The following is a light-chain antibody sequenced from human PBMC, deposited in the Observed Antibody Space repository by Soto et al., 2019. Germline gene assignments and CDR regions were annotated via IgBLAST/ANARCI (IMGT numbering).Light chain of an antibody. CDR3: QQYGNAPWT. J-gene: IGKJ1*01. V-gene: IGKV3-20*01. CDR1: QSISSN. Sequence: EIVLTHSPATLSLSPGERATLSCSASQSISSNLAWYQQKPGQAPRLLMFRTSSRATGFPARFSGSGSGTDFTLTISRLEPEDFAVYYCQQYGNAPWTFGQGTKVDNK. CDR2: RTS.